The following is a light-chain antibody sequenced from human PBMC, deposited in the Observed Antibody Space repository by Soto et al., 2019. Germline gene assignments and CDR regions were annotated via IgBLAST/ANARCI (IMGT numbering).Light chain of an antibody. CDR1: QSISTG. J-gene: IGKJ1*01. Sequence: DIQMTQSPSTLSASAGDSATLSCRASQSISTGLAWYQQRSGKAPKLLIYDASSMDSGVPSRFSGSGSGTEFALTISSLQPDDFAAYYCQHYNMYSPWTFGQGTKVDIK. CDR3: QHYNMYSPWT. V-gene: IGKV1-5*01. CDR2: DAS.